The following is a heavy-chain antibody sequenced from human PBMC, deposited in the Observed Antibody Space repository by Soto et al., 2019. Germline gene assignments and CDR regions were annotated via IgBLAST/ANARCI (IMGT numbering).Heavy chain of an antibody. J-gene: IGHJ4*02. V-gene: IGHV4-34*01. D-gene: IGHD1-26*01. CDR2: INHSGST. CDR3: ARASGSYYGGFDY. Sequence: SETLSLTCAVYGGSFSGYYWSWIRQPPGKGLEWIGEINHSGSTNYNPSLKSRVTISVDTSKNQFSLKLSSVTAADTAVYYWARASGSYYGGFDYWGQGTLVTV. CDR1: GGSFSGYY.